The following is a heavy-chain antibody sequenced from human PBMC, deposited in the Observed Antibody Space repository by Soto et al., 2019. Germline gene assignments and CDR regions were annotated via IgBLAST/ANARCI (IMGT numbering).Heavy chain of an antibody. Sequence: GGSLRLSCAASGFTFSSYGMHWFRQAPGKGLEWVAVISYDGSNKYYADSVKGRFTISRDNSKNTLYLQMNSLRAEDTAVYYCAKECAYTIVGNWFEPWGQGTRVNVAS. CDR3: AKECAYTIVGNWFEP. V-gene: IGHV3-30*18. CDR2: ISYDGSNK. CDR1: GFTFSSYG. D-gene: IGHD3-10*02. J-gene: IGHJ5*02.